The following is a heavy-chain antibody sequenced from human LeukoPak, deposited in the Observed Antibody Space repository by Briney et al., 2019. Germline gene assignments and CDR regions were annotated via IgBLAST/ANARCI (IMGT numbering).Heavy chain of an antibody. J-gene: IGHJ4*02. V-gene: IGHV3-21*01. CDR3: ARVGRYSSQATVDY. CDR1: GFTFSSYN. CDR2: ISSSSSYI. Sequence: GGSLRLSCAASGFTFSSYNMNWVRQAPGKGLEWVSSISSSSSYIYYADSVKGRFTISRDNAKNSLYLQMNSLRAEDTAVYYCARVGRYSSQATVDYWGQGTLVTVSS. D-gene: IGHD6-19*01.